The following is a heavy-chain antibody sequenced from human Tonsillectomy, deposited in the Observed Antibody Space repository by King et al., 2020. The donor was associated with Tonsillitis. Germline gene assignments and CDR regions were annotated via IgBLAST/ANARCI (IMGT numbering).Heavy chain of an antibody. Sequence: VQLQQWGAGLLKPSETLSLTCAVYGGSFSGYYWSWIRQPPGKGLEWLGEINHSGTTNYSPSRKRRVTISVATSKSQFSLNLSSVTAADTAGYYWARRGYCSTTSCYTPSYYYYMDVWGKGTTVTVSS. CDR1: GGSFSGYY. J-gene: IGHJ6*03. CDR2: INHSGTT. V-gene: IGHV4-34*01. D-gene: IGHD2-2*02. CDR3: ARRGYCSTTSCYTPSYYYYMDV.